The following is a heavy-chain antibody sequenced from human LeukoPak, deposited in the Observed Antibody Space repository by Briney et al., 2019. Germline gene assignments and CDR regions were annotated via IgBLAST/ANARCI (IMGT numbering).Heavy chain of an antibody. CDR3: AVAPGDY. D-gene: IGHD2-21*01. Sequence: ASVKVSCKASGYTFTGYYMHWVRQAPGQGLEWMGWINPNSGGTNYAQKFQGRVTLTRDTSISTVYMELTRWTSDDTPLYYCAVAPGDYWGQGTLVIVSA. CDR1: GYTFTGYY. CDR2: INPNSGGT. V-gene: IGHV1-2*02. J-gene: IGHJ4*02.